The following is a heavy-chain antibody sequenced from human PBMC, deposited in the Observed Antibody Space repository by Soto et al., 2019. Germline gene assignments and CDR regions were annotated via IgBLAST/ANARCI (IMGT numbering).Heavy chain of an antibody. J-gene: IGHJ6*02. CDR3: ARNMDYYYGRGSGNGHGV. CDR2: INPKFGDT. D-gene: IGHD3-10*02. V-gene: IGHV1-2*02. Sequence: QVQLVQSGAEVKEPGDSVRVSCEASGYTFTAYYTHWVRQAPGQGLEWMGWINPKFGDTTYAQDFQGRVSMTRDMSISTVYMELSRLTSDDTAIYYCARNMDYYYGRGSGNGHGVWGQGTTVTVFS. CDR1: GYTFTAYY.